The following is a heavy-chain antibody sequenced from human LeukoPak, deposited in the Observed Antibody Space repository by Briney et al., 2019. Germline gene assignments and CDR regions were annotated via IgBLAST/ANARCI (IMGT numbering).Heavy chain of an antibody. Sequence: GGSLRLSCAASGFTFDDYTMHWVRQAPGKGLEWVSLISWDGGSTYYADSVKGRFTISRDNSKNSLYLQMNSLRTEDTALYYCAKDISRPGYSYGFSRGPRSDAFDIWGQGTMVTVSS. CDR2: ISWDGGST. V-gene: IGHV3-43*01. CDR1: GFTFDDYT. CDR3: AKDISRPGYSYGFSRGPRSDAFDI. J-gene: IGHJ3*02. D-gene: IGHD5-18*01.